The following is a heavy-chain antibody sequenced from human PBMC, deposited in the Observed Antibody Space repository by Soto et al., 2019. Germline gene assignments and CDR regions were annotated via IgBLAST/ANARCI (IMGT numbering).Heavy chain of an antibody. J-gene: IGHJ4*02. V-gene: IGHV3-48*02. CDR2: ISSSSSTI. D-gene: IGHD4-17*01. CDR3: ARTLGPNYGDYAVPFDY. Sequence: EVQLVESGGGLVQPGGPLRLSCAASGFTFSSYSMNWVRQAPGKGLEWVSYISSSSSTIYYADSVKGRFTIARDNAKNSLYLQMNSLRDEDTAVYYCARTLGPNYGDYAVPFDYWGQGTLVTVSS. CDR1: GFTFSSYS.